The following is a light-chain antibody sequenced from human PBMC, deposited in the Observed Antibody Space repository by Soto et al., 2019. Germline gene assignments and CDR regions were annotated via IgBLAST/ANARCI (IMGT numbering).Light chain of an antibody. Sequence: QSVLTQPPSVSGTPGQRVIVSCSGSNSNIGSNAVHWYQQLPGAAPKLLIDDDNQRPSGVPDRFSGSKSGTSASLAISGLRSEDESDYYCSAWDYSLYGNFFGTGTKLTVL. CDR2: DDN. CDR3: SAWDYSLYGNF. J-gene: IGLJ1*01. CDR1: NSNIGSNA. V-gene: IGLV1-44*01.